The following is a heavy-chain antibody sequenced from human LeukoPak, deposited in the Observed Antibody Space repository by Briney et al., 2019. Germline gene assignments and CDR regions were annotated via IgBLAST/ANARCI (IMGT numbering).Heavy chain of an antibody. V-gene: IGHV1-69*01. Sequence: SVKVSCTASGGTFSKYGINWVRQAPGQGLEWMGGITPIFGTAKYLQKFQGRVTITADESTSTDYMELSSPRFEDMAIYYCARASSDDTAMATPFAYWGQGTLVTVSS. D-gene: IGHD5-18*01. CDR2: ITPIFGTA. CDR3: ARASSDDTAMATPFAY. J-gene: IGHJ4*02. CDR1: GGTFSKYG.